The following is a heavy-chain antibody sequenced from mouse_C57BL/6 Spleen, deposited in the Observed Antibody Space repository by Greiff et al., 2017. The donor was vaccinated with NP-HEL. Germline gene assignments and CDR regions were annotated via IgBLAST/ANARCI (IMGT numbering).Heavy chain of an antibody. CDR2: IYPGSGST. CDR1: GYTFTSYW. Sequence: QVQLQQPGAELVKPGASVKMSCKASGYTFTSYWITWVKQRPGQGLEWIGDIYPGSGSTNYNEKFKSEATLTVDTSSSTAYMQLSSLTSEDSAVYYCAREARQLRLPLDYWGQGTTLTVSS. V-gene: IGHV1-55*01. J-gene: IGHJ2*01. CDR3: AREARQLRLPLDY. D-gene: IGHD3-2*02.